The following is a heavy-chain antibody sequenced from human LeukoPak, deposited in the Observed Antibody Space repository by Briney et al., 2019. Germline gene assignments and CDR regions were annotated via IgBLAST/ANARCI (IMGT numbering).Heavy chain of an antibody. D-gene: IGHD3-10*01. CDR1: AASIISYY. CDR2: IYYSGST. CDR3: ARHSTGYYGSGREGYFDY. Sequence: SETLSLTCTVSAASIISYYWSWIRQPPGKGLEWIGYIYYSGSTNYNPSLKSRVTISVDTSKNQFSLKLSSVTAADTAVYYCARHSTGYYGSGREGYFDYWGQGTLVTVSS. J-gene: IGHJ4*02. V-gene: IGHV4-59*08.